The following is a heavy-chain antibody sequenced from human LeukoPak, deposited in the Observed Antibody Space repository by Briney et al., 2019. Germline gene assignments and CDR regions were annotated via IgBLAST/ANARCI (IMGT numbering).Heavy chain of an antibody. CDR1: GYTFTSYG. V-gene: IGHV1-8*02. CDR2: MNPNSGNT. CDR3: ARVRGSGYLDY. D-gene: IGHD2-15*01. J-gene: IGHJ4*02. Sequence: ASVKVSCKASGYTFTSYGISWVRQAPGQGLEWMGWMNPNSGNTGYAQKFQGRVTVTRNISISTAYMELSSLRSEDTAVYYCARVRGSGYLDYWGQGTLVTVSS.